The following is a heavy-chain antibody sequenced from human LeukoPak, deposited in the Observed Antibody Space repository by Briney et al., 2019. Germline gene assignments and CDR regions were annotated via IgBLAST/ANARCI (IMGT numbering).Heavy chain of an antibody. Sequence: SVKVSCKASGGTFSSYAISWVRQAPGRGLEWMGGIIPIFGTANYAQKFQGRVTITADESTSTAYMELSSLRSEDTAVYYCARDLGYSSSSEAPDFDYWGQGTLVTVSS. J-gene: IGHJ4*02. CDR1: GGTFSSYA. V-gene: IGHV1-69*13. CDR3: ARDLGYSSSSEAPDFDY. CDR2: IIPIFGTA. D-gene: IGHD6-6*01.